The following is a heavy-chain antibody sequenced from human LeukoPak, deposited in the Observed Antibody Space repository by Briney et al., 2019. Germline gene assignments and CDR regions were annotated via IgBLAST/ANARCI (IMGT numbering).Heavy chain of an antibody. J-gene: IGHJ6*02. CDR1: GGSFSGYY. V-gene: IGHV4-59*01. Sequence: SETLSLTCAVYGGSFSGYYWSWIRQPPGKGLEWIGYIYNSGSTNYNPSLKSRVTISEDTSKNQFSLKLSSVTAADTAVYYCARGYSGYDYYYYYAMDVWGQGTTVTVSS. CDR3: ARGYSGYDYYYYYAMDV. CDR2: IYNSGST. D-gene: IGHD5-12*01.